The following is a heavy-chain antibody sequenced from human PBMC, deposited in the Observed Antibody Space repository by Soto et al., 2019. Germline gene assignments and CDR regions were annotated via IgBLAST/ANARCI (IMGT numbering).Heavy chain of an antibody. V-gene: IGHV3-21*01. Sequence: GGSLRLSCAASGFSFSSYGMNWVRQAPGKGLDWVSSISTSGGYIYYADSVKGRFTISRDNAQNSLYLQMNSLRAEDTAVYYCARDDYYDLLTGYFDDAFDIWGQGTVVTVSS. CDR1: GFSFSSYG. D-gene: IGHD3-9*01. CDR3: ARDDYYDLLTGYFDDAFDI. J-gene: IGHJ3*02. CDR2: ISTSGGYI.